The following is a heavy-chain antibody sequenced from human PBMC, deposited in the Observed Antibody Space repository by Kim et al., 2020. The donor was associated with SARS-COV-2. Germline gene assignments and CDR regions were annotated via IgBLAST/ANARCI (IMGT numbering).Heavy chain of an antibody. CDR3: ARGEYYYDSSGYYLIDY. CDR2: ISYDGSNK. Sequence: GGSLRLSCAASGFTFSSYAMHWVRQAPGKGLEWVAVISYDGSNKYYADSVKGRFTISIDNSKNTLYMQMNSLRAEDTAVYYCARGEYYYDSSGYYLIDYWGQGSLGTVS. J-gene: IGHJ4*02. CDR1: GFTFSSYA. D-gene: IGHD3-22*01. V-gene: IGHV3-30*04.